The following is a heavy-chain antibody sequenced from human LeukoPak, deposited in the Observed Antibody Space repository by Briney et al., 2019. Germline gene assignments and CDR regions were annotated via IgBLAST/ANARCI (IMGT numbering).Heavy chain of an antibody. J-gene: IGHJ6*02. CDR2: IYYSGST. CDR3: ARQNSGARLNV. D-gene: IGHD6-25*01. Sequence: PSETLSLTCSVSGDTMSSYYWTWIRQPPGKGLEWIGYIYYSGSTNYNPSLKSRVTLSVDTSKNQFSLKLNSVTAADTAVYYCARQNSGARLNVWGQGTTVTVSS. V-gene: IGHV4-59*08. CDR1: GDTMSSYY.